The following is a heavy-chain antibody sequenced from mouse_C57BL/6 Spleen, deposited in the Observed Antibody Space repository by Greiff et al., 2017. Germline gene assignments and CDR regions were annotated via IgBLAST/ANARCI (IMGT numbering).Heavy chain of an antibody. CDR2: INPNNGGT. CDR3: ARGTPGFAY. J-gene: IGHJ3*01. V-gene: IGHV1-18*01. CDR1: GYTFTDYN. Sequence: EVQLQQSGPELVKPGASVKIPCKASGYTFTDYNMAWVKQSHGKSLEWIGDINPNNGGTIYNQKFKGKATLTVDKSSSTAYMELRSLTSEDTAVYYCARGTPGFAYWGQGTLVTVSA. D-gene: IGHD2-14*01.